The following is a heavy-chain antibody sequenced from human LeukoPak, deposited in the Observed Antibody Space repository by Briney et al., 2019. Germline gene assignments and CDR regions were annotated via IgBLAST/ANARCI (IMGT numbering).Heavy chain of an antibody. D-gene: IGHD2-15*01. V-gene: IGHV4-4*07. CDR1: GGSISSYY. Sequence: SETLSLTCTVSGGSISSYYWSWIRQPAGKGVEWIGRIYTSGSTNYNPSLKSRVTMSVDTFKNQFSLKLSSVTAADTAVYYCAREYCSGGSCYSLFWGQGTLVTVSS. CDR3: AREYCSGGSCYSLF. J-gene: IGHJ4*02. CDR2: IYTSGST.